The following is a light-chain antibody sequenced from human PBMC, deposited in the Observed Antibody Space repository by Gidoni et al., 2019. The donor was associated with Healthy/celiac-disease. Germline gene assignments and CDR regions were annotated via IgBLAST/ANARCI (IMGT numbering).Light chain of an antibody. Sequence: DIQMTQSPSSLSASVGDRVTITCQASQDISNYLNWYQQKPGKAPKLLIYDASNLETGVPSRFSGSGSGTDFTFTISSLQPEDIATYYCQQYDNLPLTSXGXTKVEIK. CDR2: DAS. V-gene: IGKV1-33*01. J-gene: IGKJ4*01. CDR1: QDISNY. CDR3: QQYDNLPLT.